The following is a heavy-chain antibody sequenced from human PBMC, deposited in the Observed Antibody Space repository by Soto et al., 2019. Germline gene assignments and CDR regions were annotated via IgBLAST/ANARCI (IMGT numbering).Heavy chain of an antibody. Sequence: QVQLVPSGAEVKKPGASVKVSCKASGYTFASYNINWVRQAAGQGLEWMGWMNPNSGNTGYAQKFQGRVTMTRNTSIRTAYMELSSLRSEDTAVYYCAFRGAWNYYCFDPWVQGTLVTVS. J-gene: IGHJ5*02. V-gene: IGHV1-8*01. CDR1: GYTFASYN. D-gene: IGHD1-7*01. CDR3: AFRGAWNYYCFDP. CDR2: MNPNSGNT.